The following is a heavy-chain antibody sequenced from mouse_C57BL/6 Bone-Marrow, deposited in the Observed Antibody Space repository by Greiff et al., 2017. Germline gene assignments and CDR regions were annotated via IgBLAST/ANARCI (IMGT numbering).Heavy chain of an antibody. V-gene: IGHV1-82*01. CDR1: GYAFSSSW. CDR3: ARYTSYYSNYEGAMDY. D-gene: IGHD2-5*01. J-gene: IGHJ4*01. Sequence: SGPELVKPGASVKISCKASGYAFSSSWMNWVKQRPGKGLEWIGRIYPGDGDTNYNGKFKGKATLTADKSSSTAYMQLSSLTSEDSAVYFCARYTSYYSNYEGAMDYWGQGTSVTVSS. CDR2: IYPGDGDT.